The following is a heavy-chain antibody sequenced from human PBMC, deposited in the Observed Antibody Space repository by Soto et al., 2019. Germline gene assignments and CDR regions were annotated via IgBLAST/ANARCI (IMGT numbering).Heavy chain of an antibody. D-gene: IGHD4-17*01. CDR1: GFSLTTNGVA. CDR2: VYGNDAK. J-gene: IGHJ4*02. Sequence: QITLKESGPTLVKPTQTLTLTCTFSGFSLTTNGVAVGWIRQPPGKALEWLALVYGNDAKFYSPSLKSRLTITKDTSKNQVVLTLTNMDPVDTATYSCVRRCDPYYFDYWGQGTLVTVSS. V-gene: IGHV2-5*01. CDR3: VRRCDPYYFDY.